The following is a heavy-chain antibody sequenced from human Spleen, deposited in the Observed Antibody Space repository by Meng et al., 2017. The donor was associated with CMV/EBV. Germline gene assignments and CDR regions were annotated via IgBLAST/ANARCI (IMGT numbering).Heavy chain of an antibody. D-gene: IGHD3-16*01. Sequence: GESLKISCAASGFTVSSNYMSWVRQAPGKGLEWVSSISSSSSYIYYADSVKGRFTISRDNAKNSLYLQMNSLRAEDTAVYYCARADLLGAFDIWGQGTMVTVSS. CDR1: GFTVSSNY. CDR3: ARADLLGAFDI. V-gene: IGHV3-21*01. CDR2: ISSSSSYI. J-gene: IGHJ3*02.